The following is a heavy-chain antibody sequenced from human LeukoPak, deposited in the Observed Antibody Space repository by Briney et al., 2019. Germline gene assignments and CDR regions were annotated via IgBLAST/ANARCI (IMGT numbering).Heavy chain of an antibody. D-gene: IGHD2-2*01. CDR1: GFTFSNYW. J-gene: IGHJ4*02. V-gene: IGHV3-74*01. CDR2: ISSDGTNT. Sequence: PGGSLRLSCAASGFTFSNYWMHWVRQAPGKGLFWVSRISSDGTNTIYADSVKGRFTISRDDAKNTLYPQMNSLRGEDTAVYYCARLGAGSTLDYWGQGTLVTVSS. CDR3: ARLGAGSTLDY.